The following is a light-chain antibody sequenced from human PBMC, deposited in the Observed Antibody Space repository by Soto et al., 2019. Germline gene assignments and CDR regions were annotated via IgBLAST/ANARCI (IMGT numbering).Light chain of an antibody. CDR3: CSYAGSSTYV. J-gene: IGLJ1*01. Sequence: QSVPTQPASVSGSPGQSITISCTGTSSDVGSYNLVSWYQQHPGKAPKLMIYEVSKRPSGVSNRFSGSKSGNTASLTISWLQAEDEADYYCCSYAGSSTYVFGTGTKVTV. V-gene: IGLV2-23*02. CDR2: EVS. CDR1: SSDVGSYNL.